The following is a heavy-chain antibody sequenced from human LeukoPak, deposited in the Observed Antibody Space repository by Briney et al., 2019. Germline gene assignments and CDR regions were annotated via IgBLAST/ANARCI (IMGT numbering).Heavy chain of an antibody. CDR1: GFTFSSYS. J-gene: IGHJ4*02. CDR2: ISSSSYI. Sequence: GGSLRLSCAASGFTFSSYSMNWVRQAPGKGLEWVSSISSSSYIYYADSVKGRFTISRDNAKNSLYLQMNSLRAGDTAVYYCASTQRLRKFDYWGQGTLVTVSS. V-gene: IGHV3-21*01. D-gene: IGHD4-17*01. CDR3: ASTQRLRKFDY.